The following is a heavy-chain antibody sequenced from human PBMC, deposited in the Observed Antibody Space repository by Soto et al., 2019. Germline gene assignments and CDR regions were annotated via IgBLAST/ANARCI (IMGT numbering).Heavy chain of an antibody. Sequence: EVQLVESGGGLVQPGRSLRLSCAVSGFTFENHAVHWVRQAPGKGLEWVAGISWNSDVFGYADSVKGRFTISRDNAKNSLFLEMNSLRVEDTALYYCAKEYMISSLYGMDVWGQGTAVTVSS. J-gene: IGHJ6*02. CDR1: GFTFENHA. CDR2: ISWNSDVF. CDR3: AKEYMISSLYGMDV. D-gene: IGHD3-16*01. V-gene: IGHV3-9*01.